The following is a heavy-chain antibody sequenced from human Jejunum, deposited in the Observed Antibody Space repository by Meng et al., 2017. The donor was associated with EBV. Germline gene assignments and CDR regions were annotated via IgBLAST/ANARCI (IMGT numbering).Heavy chain of an antibody. J-gene: IGHJ4*02. D-gene: IGHD3-16*01. CDR3: TREWGADY. Sequence: QLVGSAVGVVPPGRSLRLSCAASGFTFSGHAMQWVRQAPGKGMKWVALISNDGNNKYYADSVKGRFTISRDNSKNTLYLQMNSLRVDDTALYYCTREWGADYWGQGTLVTVSS. CDR2: ISNDGNNK. CDR1: GFTFSGHA. V-gene: IGHV3-30-3*01.